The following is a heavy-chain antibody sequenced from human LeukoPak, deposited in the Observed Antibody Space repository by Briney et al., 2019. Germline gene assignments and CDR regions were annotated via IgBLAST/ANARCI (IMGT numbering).Heavy chain of an antibody. D-gene: IGHD4-17*01. CDR1: GGSISSGDYY. J-gene: IGHJ4*02. Sequence: SETLSLTCTVSGGSISSGDYYWSWIRQPPGKGLEWIGYIYYSGSTYYNPSLKSRVTISVDTSKNQFSLKLSSVTAADTAVYYCARGTWNGDYAYWGQGTLVTVSS. CDR3: ARGTWNGDYAY. V-gene: IGHV4-30-4*08. CDR2: IYYSGST.